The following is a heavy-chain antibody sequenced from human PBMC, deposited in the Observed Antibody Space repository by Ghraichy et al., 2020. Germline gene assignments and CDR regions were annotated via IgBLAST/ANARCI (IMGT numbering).Heavy chain of an antibody. CDR1: GGSISGYY. D-gene: IGHD3-16*02. CDR2: MYTSGST. V-gene: IGHV4-4*07. Sequence: SQTLSLTCTVSGGSISGYYWSWIRQPAGKGLEWMGRMYTSGSTNYNPSFKSRVTMSVDTSKNQFFLKLNSVTAADTAVYFCARVKIVITGVRCDAMDVWGQGTTVTVSS. CDR3: ARVKIVITGVRCDAMDV. J-gene: IGHJ6*02.